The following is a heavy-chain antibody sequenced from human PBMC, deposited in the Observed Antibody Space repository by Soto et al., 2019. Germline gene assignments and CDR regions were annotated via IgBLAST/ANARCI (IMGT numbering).Heavy chain of an antibody. CDR1: GGSISSGDYY. D-gene: IGHD6-13*01. J-gene: IGHJ4*02. Sequence: LSLTCTVSGGSISSGDYYWSWIRQPPGKGLEWIGYIYYSGSTYYNPSLKSRVTISVDTSKNQVSLQLDSVTPDDTAVYYCARLIGNSWLDYWGQGTLVTVSS. V-gene: IGHV4-30-4*01. CDR2: IYYSGST. CDR3: ARLIGNSWLDY.